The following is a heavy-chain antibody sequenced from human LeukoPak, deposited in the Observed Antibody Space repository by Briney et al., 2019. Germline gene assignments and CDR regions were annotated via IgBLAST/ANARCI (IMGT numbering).Heavy chain of an antibody. CDR2: IYFTGTT. J-gene: IGHJ4*02. Sequence: PSETLSLTCAVSGYSISSGHYWGWIRPPPGKGLEWIGSIYFTGTTYYNPSLKSRVTTSLDTSKNQFSLNLSSVTAADTAVYYCARKGYCSSGSCYLDYWGQGTLVTVSS. D-gene: IGHD2-15*01. CDR3: ARKGYCSSGSCYLDY. V-gene: IGHV4-38-2*01. CDR1: GYSISSGHY.